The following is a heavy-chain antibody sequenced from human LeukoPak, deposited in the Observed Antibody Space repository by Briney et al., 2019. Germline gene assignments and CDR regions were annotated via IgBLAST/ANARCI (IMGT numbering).Heavy chain of an antibody. D-gene: IGHD3-22*01. V-gene: IGHV3-48*04. CDR1: GFTFSSYS. CDR2: ISSSSSTI. J-gene: IGHJ4*02. Sequence: GGSLRLSCAASGFTFSSYSMNWVRQAPGKGLEWVSYISSSSSTIYYADSVKGRFTISGDNAKNSLYLQMNSLRAEDTAVYYCVPGSGYYWPYFDYWGQGTLVTVSS. CDR3: VPGSGYYWPYFDY.